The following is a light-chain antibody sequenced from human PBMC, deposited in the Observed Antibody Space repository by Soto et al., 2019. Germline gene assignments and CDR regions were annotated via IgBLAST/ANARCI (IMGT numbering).Light chain of an antibody. Sequence: DIQMTQSPSTLSASVGDRVTITCRASQSISSWLAWYQQKPGKAPKRLIYKAARLESGVPSTFRGSGSGTEFTLTISSLQPDDFATYYCQQYNSYPWTVGQATKVEIK. CDR2: KAA. V-gene: IGKV1-5*03. J-gene: IGKJ1*01. CDR1: QSISSW. CDR3: QQYNSYPWT.